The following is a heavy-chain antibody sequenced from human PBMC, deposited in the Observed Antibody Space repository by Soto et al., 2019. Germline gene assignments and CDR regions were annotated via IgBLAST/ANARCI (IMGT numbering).Heavy chain of an antibody. CDR3: EKSPGYGEHFDY. CDR1: GFSFGSYA. D-gene: IGHD4-17*01. V-gene: IGHV3-23*01. CDR2: ISSGSETT. Sequence: GGSLRLSCAASGFSFGSYAMSWVGQAPGKGLEWVSLISSGSETTYYTDSVKGRFTISRDNSENTLYLQMHSLRAEDTAVYYCEKSPGYGEHFDYWGQGSLVTVSS. J-gene: IGHJ4*02.